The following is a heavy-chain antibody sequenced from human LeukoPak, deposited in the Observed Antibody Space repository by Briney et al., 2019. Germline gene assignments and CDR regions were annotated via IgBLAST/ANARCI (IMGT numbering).Heavy chain of an antibody. CDR2: IYDSGNT. D-gene: IGHD2/OR15-2a*01. CDR1: GVSVSSSPYY. J-gene: IGHJ5*02. V-gene: IGHV4-39*01. CDR3: ARHDCDSSRCSVNWFDP. Sequence: PSETLSLTCTVSGVSVSSSPYYWGWIRQPPGKGLEWIGTIYDSGNTNYNPSLRSRLTISVDTSRNQFSLKLSSVTAADTAVYYCARHDCDSSRCSVNWFDPWGQGTLVTVSS.